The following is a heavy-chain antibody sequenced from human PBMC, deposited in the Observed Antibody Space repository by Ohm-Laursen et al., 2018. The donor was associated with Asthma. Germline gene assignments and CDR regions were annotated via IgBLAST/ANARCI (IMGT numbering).Heavy chain of an antibody. D-gene: IGHD3-22*01. CDR3: AHRPFYYYDSSGYEFDY. V-gene: IGHV2-5*02. CDR2: IYWDDDK. Sequence: TQTLTLTRTFSGFSLSTSGVGVGWIRQPPGKALEWLALIYWDDDKRYSPSLKSRLTITKDTSKNQVVLTMTNMDPVDTATYYCAHRPFYYYDSSGYEFDYWGQGTLVTVSS. CDR1: GFSLSTSGVG. J-gene: IGHJ4*02.